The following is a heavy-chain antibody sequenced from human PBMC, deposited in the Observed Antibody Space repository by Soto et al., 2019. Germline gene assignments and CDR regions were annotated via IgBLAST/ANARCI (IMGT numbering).Heavy chain of an antibody. CDR2: ISWNSGSI. D-gene: IGHD6-19*01. CDR1: GFTFDSYA. Sequence: EVQLVESGGGWVQPGRSLRLSCVASGFTFDSYAMHWVRQAPGKGLEWVSGISWNSGSIGYEDSVKGRFTISRDNAQNSLYLEMNSLRVEDTAFYYCVKDIHEQWLVSHFEYWGQGALVTVSS. J-gene: IGHJ4*02. CDR3: VKDIHEQWLVSHFEY. V-gene: IGHV3-9*01.